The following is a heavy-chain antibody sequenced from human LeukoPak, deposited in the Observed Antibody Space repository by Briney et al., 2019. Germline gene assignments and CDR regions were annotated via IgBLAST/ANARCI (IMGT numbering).Heavy chain of an antibody. CDR1: GGTFSSYA. D-gene: IGHD3-10*01. J-gene: IGHJ4*02. V-gene: IGHV1-69*01. CDR3: AREGGSGSYMDYYSDY. CDR2: IIPIFGTA. Sequence: SVKVSCKASGGTFSSYAISWVRQAPGQGLEWMGGIIPIFGTANYAQKFQGRVTITADESTSTAYMELSSLRSEDTAVYYCAREGGSGSYMDYYSDYWGQGTLVTVSS.